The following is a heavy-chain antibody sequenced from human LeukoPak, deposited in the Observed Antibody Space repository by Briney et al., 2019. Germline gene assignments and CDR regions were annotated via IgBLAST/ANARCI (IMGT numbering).Heavy chain of an antibody. CDR1: GGSIGSYY. J-gene: IGHJ2*01. D-gene: IGHD3-10*01. V-gene: IGHV4-59*08. CDR3: ARYSGSGGEWYFDL. CDR2: MYYSGST. Sequence: SETLSLTCTVSGGSIGSYYRSWIRQPPGKGLEWIGYMYYSGSTNYNPSLKSRVTISVDTSKNQFSLRLSSVTAADTAVYYCARYSGSGGEWYFDLWGRGTLVTVSS.